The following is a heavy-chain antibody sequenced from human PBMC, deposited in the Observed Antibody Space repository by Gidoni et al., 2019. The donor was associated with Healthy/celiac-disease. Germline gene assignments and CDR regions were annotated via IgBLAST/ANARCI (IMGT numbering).Heavy chain of an antibody. J-gene: IGHJ6*02. CDR1: GYTFTSYG. D-gene: IGHD6-13*01. Sequence: QVQLVQSGAEVKKPGASVKVSCKASGYTFTSYGISWVRHAPGQGLEWMGLISAYNGKTKYAQKLQGRVTMPTDTSTSKAYMELRSLRSDDTAVYYCARVSSSWGLYGMDVWGQGTTVTVSS. CDR3: ARVSSSWGLYGMDV. V-gene: IGHV1-18*01. CDR2: ISAYNGKT.